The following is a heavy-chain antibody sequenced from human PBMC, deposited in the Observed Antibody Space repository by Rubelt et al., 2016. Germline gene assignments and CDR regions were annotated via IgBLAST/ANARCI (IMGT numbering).Heavy chain of an antibody. V-gene: IGHV1-2*04. CDR1: GYTFTGYY. CDR2: INPNSGGT. J-gene: IGHJ4*02. CDR3: AREVGATDL. Sequence: QVQLVQSGAEVKKPGASVKVSCKASGYTFTGYYMHWVRQAPGQGLEWMGWINPNSGGTNYAQKFKGWVTMTRETSTIPVYRELSSLRSDATALYYCAREVGATDLWGQGTLVTVSS. D-gene: IGHD1-26*01.